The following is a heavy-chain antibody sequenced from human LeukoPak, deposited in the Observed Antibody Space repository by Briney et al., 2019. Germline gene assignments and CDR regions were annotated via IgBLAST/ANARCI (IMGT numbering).Heavy chain of an antibody. CDR3: ARVRLTMVRGVISYFDY. J-gene: IGHJ4*02. CDR2: IYDSGST. V-gene: IGHV4-39*07. CDR1: GGSISSGDYD. D-gene: IGHD3-10*01. Sequence: PSQTLSLTCTVSGGSISSGDYDWRWIRQPPGKGLEWIGSIYDSGSTYYYPSLKSRITISVDTSKNQFSLKLSSVTAADTAVYYCARVRLTMVRGVISYFDYWGQGTLVTVSS.